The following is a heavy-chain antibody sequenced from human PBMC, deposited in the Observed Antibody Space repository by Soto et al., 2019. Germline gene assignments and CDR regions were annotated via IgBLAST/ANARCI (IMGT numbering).Heavy chain of an antibody. CDR3: ATDLGYSSGWYDACDT. Sequence: EVQLLESGGGLVQAGGSLRLSFAASGFTFSSYAMSWVRQASGKGLEWVSAISGSGGSTYYADSVKGRFTIARDNSKNTLYLQMNSLSTYDTAGYYSATDLGYSSGWYDACDTWGQGTMVIVAS. CDR2: ISGSGGST. V-gene: IGHV3-23*01. D-gene: IGHD6-19*01. CDR1: GFTFSSYA. J-gene: IGHJ3*02.